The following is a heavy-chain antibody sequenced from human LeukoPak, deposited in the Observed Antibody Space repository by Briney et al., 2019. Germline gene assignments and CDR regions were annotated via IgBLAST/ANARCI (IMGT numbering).Heavy chain of an antibody. CDR3: ARLGGRASGIGNHNFDY. J-gene: IGHJ4*02. CDR1: GGSISSSSYY. CDR2: IYYSGST. Sequence: SETLSLTCTVSGGSISSSSYYWGWIRQPPGKGLEWIGSIYYSGSTYYNPSLKSRVTISVDTSKNQFSLKLSSVTAADTAVYYCARLGGRASGIGNHNFDYWGQGTLVTVSS. V-gene: IGHV4-39*07. D-gene: IGHD6-13*01.